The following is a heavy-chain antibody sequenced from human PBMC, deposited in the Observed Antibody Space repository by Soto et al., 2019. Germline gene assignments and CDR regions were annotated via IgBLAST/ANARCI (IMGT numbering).Heavy chain of an antibody. CDR3: ARHVNWCDP. Sequence: SETRSVTCSVSGGSISRCYWSWIRQPPGKGLEWIGYIYYSGSTNYNPSLKSRVTISVDTSKNQFSLKLSSVTAADTAVYYCARHVNWCDPWGREPWSPSPQ. CDR2: IYYSGST. J-gene: IGHJ5*02. CDR1: GGSISRCY. V-gene: IGHV4-59*08.